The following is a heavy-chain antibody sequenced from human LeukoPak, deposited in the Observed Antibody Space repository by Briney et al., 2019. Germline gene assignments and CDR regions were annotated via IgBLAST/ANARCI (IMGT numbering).Heavy chain of an antibody. V-gene: IGHV4-59*08. Sequence: PSETLSLTCTVSGGSISSYYWSWIRQPPGKGLEWIGCISYSGSINSNPSLKSRVTISVDTSKNQFSLKLSSVTAADTAVYYCARQRGLAAAETGPWVDPWGQGTLVTVSS. CDR1: GGSISSYY. D-gene: IGHD6-13*01. CDR2: ISYSGSI. J-gene: IGHJ5*02. CDR3: ARQRGLAAAETGPWVDP.